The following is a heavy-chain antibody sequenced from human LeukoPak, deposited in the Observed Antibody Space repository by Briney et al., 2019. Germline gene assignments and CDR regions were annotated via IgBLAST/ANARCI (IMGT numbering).Heavy chain of an antibody. J-gene: IGHJ5*02. CDR3: ARDARDPLLEPAPIPWFDP. CDR1: GYTFSRYG. V-gene: IGHV3-33*01. D-gene: IGHD2-2*01. Sequence: PGGSLRLSCEASGYTFSRYGMHWVRQAPGKGLEWVAIIWYDGDNKYYGDSVKGRFIISRDNSKNTLYLQMNSLRAEDTAVYYCARDARDPLLEPAPIPWFDPWGQGTLVTVSS. CDR2: IWYDGDNK.